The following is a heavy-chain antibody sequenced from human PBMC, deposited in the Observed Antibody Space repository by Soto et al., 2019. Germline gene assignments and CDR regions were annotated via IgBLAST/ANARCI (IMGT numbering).Heavy chain of an antibody. V-gene: IGHV1-2*02. Sequence: QVQLVQSGAEVKKPGASVKVSCKASGYTFTGYYMHWVRQAPGQGLEWRGWINPNSGGTNYAQKFQGRVTMTRDTSISTAYMELSRLRSDDTAVYYCARHSTASRQGKGWFDPWGQGTLGTGSS. CDR2: INPNSGGT. D-gene: IGHD4-4*01. CDR3: ARHSTASRQGKGWFDP. J-gene: IGHJ5*02. CDR1: GYTFTGYY.